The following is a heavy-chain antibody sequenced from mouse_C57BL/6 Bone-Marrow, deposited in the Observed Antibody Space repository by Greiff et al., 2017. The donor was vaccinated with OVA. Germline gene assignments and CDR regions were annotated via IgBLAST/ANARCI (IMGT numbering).Heavy chain of an antibody. D-gene: IGHD3-3*01. CDR2: IYPGSGST. J-gene: IGHJ2*01. V-gene: IGHV1-55*01. Sequence: QVQLQQPGAELVKPGASVKMSCKASGYTFTSYWITWVKQRPGQGLEWIGDIYPGSGSTNYNEKFKSKATLTVDKSYSTAYMQLSSLTSDDSAFCSCSRGDSFCSYFDYWGQGTTLTVSS. CDR1: GYTFTSYW. CDR3: SRGDSFCSYFDY.